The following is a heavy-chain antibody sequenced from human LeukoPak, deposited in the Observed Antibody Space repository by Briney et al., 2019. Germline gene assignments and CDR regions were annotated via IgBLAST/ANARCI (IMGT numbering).Heavy chain of an antibody. CDR1: GFTFDDYA. CDR3: AREYDFWSGYYTGFYFDY. D-gene: IGHD3-3*01. J-gene: IGHJ4*02. Sequence: GGSLRLSCAASGFTFDDYAMHWVRQAPGKGLEWVSGISWNGGSIGYADSVKGRFTISRDNAKNSLYLQMNSLRAEDTAVYYCAREYDFWSGYYTGFYFDYWGQGTLVTVSS. CDR2: ISWNGGSI. V-gene: IGHV3-9*01.